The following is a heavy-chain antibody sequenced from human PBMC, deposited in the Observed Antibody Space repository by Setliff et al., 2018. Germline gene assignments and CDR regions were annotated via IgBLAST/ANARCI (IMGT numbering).Heavy chain of an antibody. D-gene: IGHD1-26*01. CDR1: GDSLTSGPYY. Sequence: SETLSLTCTVSGDSLTSGPYYWTWVRQPAGKGLEWIGHIYTSGTTNYNPSLKSRVTMSVDKSRNQFSLRLTSVTAADTAIYYCTRAYSGSHDYWGQGTLVTVSS. J-gene: IGHJ4*02. CDR2: IYTSGTT. V-gene: IGHV4-61*09. CDR3: TRAYSGSHDY.